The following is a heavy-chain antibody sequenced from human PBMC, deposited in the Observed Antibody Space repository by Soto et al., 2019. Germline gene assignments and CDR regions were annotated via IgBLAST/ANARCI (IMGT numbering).Heavy chain of an antibody. Sequence: EVQLVETGGGLIQPGGSLRLSCAASGFTVSSNYMSWVRQAPGKGLEWVSVIYSGGSTYYADSVKGRFTISRDNSKNTLYLQMNSLRAEDTAVYYCAREARYSSSWEGNYRGQGTLVTVSS. D-gene: IGHD6-13*01. V-gene: IGHV3-53*02. J-gene: IGHJ4*02. CDR2: IYSGGST. CDR1: GFTVSSNY. CDR3: AREARYSSSWEGNY.